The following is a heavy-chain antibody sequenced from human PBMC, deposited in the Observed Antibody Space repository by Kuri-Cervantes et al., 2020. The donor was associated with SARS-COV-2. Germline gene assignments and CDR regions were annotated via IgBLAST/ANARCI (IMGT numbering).Heavy chain of an antibody. CDR2: ISSSSSYI. CDR1: GFTFSSYS. D-gene: IGHD2-2*01. CDR3: ATLPAASLPDFDY. V-gene: IGHV3-21*01. J-gene: IGHJ4*02. Sequence: GESLKISCAASGFTFSSYSMNWVRQAPGKGLEWVSSISSSSSYIYYADSVKGRFTISRDNAKNSLYLQMNSLRAEDTAVYYCATLPAASLPDFDYWGQGTLVTVSS.